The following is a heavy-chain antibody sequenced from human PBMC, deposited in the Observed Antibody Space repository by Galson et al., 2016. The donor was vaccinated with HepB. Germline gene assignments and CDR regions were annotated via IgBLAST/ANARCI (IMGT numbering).Heavy chain of an antibody. Sequence: SLRLSCAASGFTFINYPMHWVRQAPGKGLEWVTFMWSDGSSLSYADAVKGRFTISRDNSKNTLYLQMNSLRVEDTAVYYRARTAYSYGIYYFDFWGQGTLVSVSS. V-gene: IGHV3-33*01. CDR2: MWSDGSSL. J-gene: IGHJ4*02. CDR1: GFTFINYP. CDR3: ARTAYSYGIYYFDF. D-gene: IGHD5-18*01.